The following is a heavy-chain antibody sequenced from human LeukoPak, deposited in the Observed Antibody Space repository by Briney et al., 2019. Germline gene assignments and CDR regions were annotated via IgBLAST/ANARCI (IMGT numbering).Heavy chain of an antibody. D-gene: IGHD1-26*01. Sequence: SETLSLICSVSGGSISSSWWSWIRQPPGKGLECIGYIYYSGSANSNPSLKSRVTISLDTSKNQFSLKLSSVTAADTAVYYCARVSRGNYYFDYWGQGALVTVSS. CDR3: ARVSRGNYYFDY. V-gene: IGHV4-59*01. CDR2: IYYSGSA. CDR1: GGSISSSW. J-gene: IGHJ4*02.